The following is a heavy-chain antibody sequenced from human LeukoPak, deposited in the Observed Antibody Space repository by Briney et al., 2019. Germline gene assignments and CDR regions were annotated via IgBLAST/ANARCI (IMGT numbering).Heavy chain of an antibody. CDR2: ISGSGDRT. CDR3: AKGLTWFGESTGGFDY. V-gene: IGHV3-23*01. CDR1: GFTFSSYG. J-gene: IGHJ4*02. D-gene: IGHD3-10*01. Sequence: GGSLRLSCAASGFTFSSYGMSWVRQAPGKGLEWVSGISGSGDRTDYADSVKGWFTISRDNSKNTLYLHMNSLRAEDTAVYYCAKGLTWFGESTGGFDYWGQGTLFTVSS.